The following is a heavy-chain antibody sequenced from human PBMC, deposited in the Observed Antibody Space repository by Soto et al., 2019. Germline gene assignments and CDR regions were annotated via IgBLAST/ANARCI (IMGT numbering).Heavy chain of an antibody. Sequence: QMQLVQSGPEVKKPGTSVKVSCKASGFTFTSSAVQWVRQARGQRLEWIGWIVVGSGNTNYAQKFQERVTITRDMSTSTAYMELSSLRSEDTAVYYCAADGGPQTSYLGIFVYWGQGTLVTVSS. CDR1: GFTFTSSA. D-gene: IGHD1-26*01. J-gene: IGHJ4*02. CDR3: AADGGPQTSYLGIFVY. V-gene: IGHV1-58*01. CDR2: IVVGSGNT.